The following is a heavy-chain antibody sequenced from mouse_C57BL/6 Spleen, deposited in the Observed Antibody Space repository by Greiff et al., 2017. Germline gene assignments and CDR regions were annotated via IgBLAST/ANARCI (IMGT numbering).Heavy chain of an antibody. CDR1: GYAFTNYL. Sequence: QVQLQQSGAELVRPGTSVKVSCKASGYAFTNYLIEWVKQRPGQGLEWIGVINPGSGGTNYNEKLKGKATLTADKSSSTAYMQLSSLTSEDSAVYFCARNDYDWYFDVWGTGTTVTVSS. V-gene: IGHV1-54*01. J-gene: IGHJ1*03. D-gene: IGHD2-4*01. CDR3: ARNDYDWYFDV. CDR2: INPGSGGT.